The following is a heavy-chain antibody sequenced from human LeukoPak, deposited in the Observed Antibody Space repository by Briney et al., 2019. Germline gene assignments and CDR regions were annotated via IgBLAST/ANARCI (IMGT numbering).Heavy chain of an antibody. Sequence: GGSLRLSCAASGFTFSSYEMNWVRQAPGKGLEWVSYISSSGSTIYYADSVKGRFTISRDNAKNSLFLQMNSLRAEDTAVYYCARFALRTPPTDWGQGTLVTVSS. V-gene: IGHV3-48*03. CDR3: ARFALRTPPTD. CDR1: GFTFSSYE. CDR2: ISSSGSTI. J-gene: IGHJ4*02. D-gene: IGHD1-1*01.